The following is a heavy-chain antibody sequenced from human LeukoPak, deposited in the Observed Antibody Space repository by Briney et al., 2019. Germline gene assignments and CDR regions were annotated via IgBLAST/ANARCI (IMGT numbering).Heavy chain of an antibody. D-gene: IGHD2-2*01. CDR2: ITYDGSNK. J-gene: IGHJ4*02. CDR1: GLTFSSYA. Sequence: GGSLRLSCAASGLTFSSYAMHWVRQAPGKGLEWVAVITYDGSNKYYADSVKGRFTISRDNSKNTLYLQMNSLRAEDTAVYYCARDRDCSRTSCFQGLDYWGQGTLFTVSS. V-gene: IGHV3-30*04. CDR3: ARDRDCSRTSCFQGLDY.